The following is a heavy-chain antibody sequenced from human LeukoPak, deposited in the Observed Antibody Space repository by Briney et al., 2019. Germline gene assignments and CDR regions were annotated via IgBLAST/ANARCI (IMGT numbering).Heavy chain of an antibody. J-gene: IGHJ4*02. D-gene: IGHD1-1*01. CDR2: ISFDGSHK. CDR1: RFTFSACG. V-gene: IGHV3-30*18. Sequence: GGSLRLSCAASRFTFSACGMHWVRQAPGKELEWVAAISFDGSHKYYADSVKGRFTISRDNSMNTLYLQMNSLRAEDTAVYYCAKGTAVDRQYFENWGQGTLVTVSS. CDR3: AKGTAVDRQYFEN.